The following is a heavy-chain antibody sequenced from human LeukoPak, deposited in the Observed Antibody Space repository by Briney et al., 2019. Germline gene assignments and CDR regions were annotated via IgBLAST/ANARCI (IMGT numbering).Heavy chain of an antibody. CDR2: IYSGGTT. Sequence: PGGSLRLSCAASGLAVSSNYMSWVRQAPVKGPEWVSVIYSGGTTYYADSVKGRFIISRDNSKNTLYLQMNSLRAEDTAVYYCAKGDDYDFWCGYAYYFDYWGQGTLVTVSS. CDR3: AKGDDYDFWCGYAYYFDY. J-gene: IGHJ4*02. CDR1: GLAVSSNY. V-gene: IGHV3-66*01. D-gene: IGHD3-3*01.